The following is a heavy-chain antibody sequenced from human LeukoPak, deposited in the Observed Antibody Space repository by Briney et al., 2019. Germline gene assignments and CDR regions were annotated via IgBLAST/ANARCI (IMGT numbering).Heavy chain of an antibody. CDR2: IKQDGSEK. J-gene: IGHJ4*02. Sequence: PGGSLRLSCVASGFTFSNYWMNWVRQAPGKGLDWVANIKQDGSEKYYVDSVKGRFTVSRDNAKNSLYLQMNSLRAEDTAVYYCARGGTRRPSPFDYWGQGILVTVSS. CDR1: GFTFSNYW. V-gene: IGHV3-7*03. CDR3: ARGGTRRPSPFDY. D-gene: IGHD1-14*01.